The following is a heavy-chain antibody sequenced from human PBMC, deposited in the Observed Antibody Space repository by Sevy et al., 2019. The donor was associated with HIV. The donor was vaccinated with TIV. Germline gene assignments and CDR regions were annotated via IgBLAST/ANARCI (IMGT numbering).Heavy chain of an antibody. CDR1: GFTFSSYS. Sequence: GGSLRLSCAASGFTFSSYSMNWVRQAPGKGLEWVSYISSSSSTIYYADSVKGRFTISRDNAKNSLYLQMNSLRAEDTAVYYCARDRPPGASYYYYGMDVWGQRTTVTVSS. J-gene: IGHJ6*02. CDR2: ISSSSSTI. CDR3: ARDRPPGASYYYYGMDV. V-gene: IGHV3-48*01. D-gene: IGHD4-17*01.